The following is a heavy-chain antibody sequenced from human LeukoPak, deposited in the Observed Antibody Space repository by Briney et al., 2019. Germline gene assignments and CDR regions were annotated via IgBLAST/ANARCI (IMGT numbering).Heavy chain of an antibody. J-gene: IGHJ4*02. Sequence: GGSLRLSCAASGFTFSDYYMSWVRQAPGKGLEWVSYISSSSSTIYYADSVKGRFTISRDNAKNSLYLQMNSLRAEDTAVYYCAKFWYNGNSTFDYWGQGTLVTVSS. D-gene: IGHD1-7*01. V-gene: IGHV3-11*04. CDR3: AKFWYNGNSTFDY. CDR1: GFTFSDYY. CDR2: ISSSSSTI.